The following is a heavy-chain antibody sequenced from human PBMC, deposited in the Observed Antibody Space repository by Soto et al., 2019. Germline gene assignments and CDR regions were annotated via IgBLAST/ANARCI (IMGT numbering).Heavy chain of an antibody. CDR1: GGSISSSSYY. Sequence: QLQLQESGPGLVKPSETLSLTCIVSGGSISSSSYYWGWIRQPPGKGLEWIGSIYFSGSTYYNPSLESRVTISVDTSKNQFSLKLRPVTAADAAAYYCARREAVAGRYLDYWGQGTLVTVSS. V-gene: IGHV4-39*01. D-gene: IGHD6-19*01. CDR3: ARREAVAGRYLDY. J-gene: IGHJ4*02. CDR2: IYFSGST.